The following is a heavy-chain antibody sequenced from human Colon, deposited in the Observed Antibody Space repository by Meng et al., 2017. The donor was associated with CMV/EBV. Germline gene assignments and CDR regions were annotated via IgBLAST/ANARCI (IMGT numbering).Heavy chain of an antibody. CDR1: GYFFTCQY. CDR3: ARDLRDFWSGPSAFDV. J-gene: IGHJ3*01. CDR2: INPNSGDT. V-gene: IGHV1-2*02. Sequence: ASVKVSCKASGYFFTCQYMHWLRQAPGQGLEWMGWINPNSGDTNYPQKFQGRVTLTRDTSIKTAYMDLSRLTSDDTAVYYCARDLRDFWSGPSAFDVWGQGTMVTVSS. D-gene: IGHD3-3*01.